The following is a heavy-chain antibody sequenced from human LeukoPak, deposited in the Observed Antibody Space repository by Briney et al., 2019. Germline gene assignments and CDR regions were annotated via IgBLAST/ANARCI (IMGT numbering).Heavy chain of an antibody. D-gene: IGHD5-12*01. CDR3: ARVAHPSRNGYYLGY. CDR2: INHSGST. CDR1: GGSFSDYY. J-gene: IGHJ4*02. V-gene: IGHV4-34*01. Sequence: SETLSLTCAVYGGSFSDYYWTWVRQSPANGQELIGVINHSGSTNYNPSLKSRVNISADTSKRQFALKVTSVTAADTALYYCARVAHPSRNGYYLGYWGQGTLVTISS.